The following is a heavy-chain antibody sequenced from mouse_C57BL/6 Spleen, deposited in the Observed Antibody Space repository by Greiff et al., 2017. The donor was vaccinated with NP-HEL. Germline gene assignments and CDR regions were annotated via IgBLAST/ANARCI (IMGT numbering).Heavy chain of an antibody. CDR1: GFNIKDYY. Sequence: EVQLQQSGAELVRPGASVKLSCTASGFNIKDYYMHWVKQRPEQGLEWIGRIDPEDGDTEYAPKFQGKATMTAETSSNTAYLQLSSLTSEDTAVYYCTFYYYGSSSYAMDYWGQGTSVTVSS. CDR2: IDPEDGDT. CDR3: TFYYYGSSSYAMDY. V-gene: IGHV14-1*01. J-gene: IGHJ4*01. D-gene: IGHD1-1*01.